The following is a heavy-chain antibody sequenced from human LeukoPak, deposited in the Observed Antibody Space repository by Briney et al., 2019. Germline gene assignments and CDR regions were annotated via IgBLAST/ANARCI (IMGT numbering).Heavy chain of an antibody. D-gene: IGHD3-3*01. J-gene: IGHJ6*03. V-gene: IGHV5-51*01. CDR1: GYSFTNYW. Sequence: GESLKISCKGSGYSFTNYWIGWVRQMPGKGLEWMGIIYPGDSAGDSDTRYSPSFRGQVTISADKSISTAYLQWSSLKASDTAMYYCARHGPILESGPWVRNNYYMDVWGKGTTVTVSS. CDR2: IYPGDSAGDSDT. CDR3: ARHGPILESGPWVRNNYYMDV.